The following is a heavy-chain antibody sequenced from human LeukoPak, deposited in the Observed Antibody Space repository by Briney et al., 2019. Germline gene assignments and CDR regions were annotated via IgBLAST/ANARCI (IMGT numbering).Heavy chain of an antibody. J-gene: IGHJ4*02. CDR3: ARDTSLVSPFDY. V-gene: IGHV3-9*01. Sequence: PGGSLRLSCAASGFTFYDYAMHWVRQAPGKGLEWVSGISWNSGSIGYADSVKGRFTISRDNAKNSLYLQMNSLRAEDTAVYYCARDTSLVSPFDYWGQGTLVTVSS. CDR1: GFTFYDYA. CDR2: ISWNSGSI. D-gene: IGHD5/OR15-5a*01.